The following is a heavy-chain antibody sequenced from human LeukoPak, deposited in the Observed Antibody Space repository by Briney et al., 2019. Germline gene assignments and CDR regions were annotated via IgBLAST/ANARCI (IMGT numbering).Heavy chain of an antibody. J-gene: IGHJ4*02. Sequence: ASVKVSCKTSGYSFTGYYMHWVRQAPGQGLEWMGWINPNTGGTNYAQNFQGRVTMTSDTSISTAHMELSSLRSDDTTMYYCARAPMIVVVFPPRLDFWGQGTLVTVSS. CDR2: INPNTGGT. D-gene: IGHD3-22*01. CDR3: ARAPMIVVVFPPRLDF. V-gene: IGHV1-2*02. CDR1: GYSFTGYY.